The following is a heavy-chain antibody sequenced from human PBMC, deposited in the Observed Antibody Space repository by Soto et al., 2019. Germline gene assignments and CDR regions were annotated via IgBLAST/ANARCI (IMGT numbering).Heavy chain of an antibody. D-gene: IGHD3-3*01. J-gene: IGHJ6*02. Sequence: ASVKVSCKASGGTFSSYAISWVRQAPGQGLEWMGGIIPIFGTANYAQKFQGRVTITADESTSTAYMELSSLRSEDTAVYYCVRPIGITIFGVGASDYGMDVWGQGTTVTVSS. CDR1: GGTFSSYA. CDR3: VRPIGITIFGVGASDYGMDV. V-gene: IGHV1-69*13. CDR2: IIPIFGTA.